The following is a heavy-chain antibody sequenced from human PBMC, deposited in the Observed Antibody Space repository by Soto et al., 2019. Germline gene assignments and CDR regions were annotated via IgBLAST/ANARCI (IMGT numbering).Heavy chain of an antibody. J-gene: IGHJ6*02. Sequence: QEKLVESGGGVVQPGRSLRLSCAASGFTFSAYGMHWVRQAPGKGLEWVTVISYDGSSKYYADSVKGRFIVSRDNSKNTLYLQINSLRPEDTAVYYCAKVTFSGDYYYSDGMDVWGQGTTVTVSS. V-gene: IGHV3-30*18. CDR2: ISYDGSSK. CDR3: AKVTFSGDYYYSDGMDV. CDR1: GFTFSAYG. D-gene: IGHD1-26*01.